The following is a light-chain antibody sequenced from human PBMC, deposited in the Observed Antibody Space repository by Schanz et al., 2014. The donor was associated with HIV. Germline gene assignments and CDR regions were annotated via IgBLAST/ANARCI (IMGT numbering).Light chain of an antibody. J-gene: IGLJ3*02. V-gene: IGLV2-14*01. CDR3: SSSSTNTCV. Sequence: QSALTQPPSASGSPGQSVTISCTGTSSDVGDYNYVSWYQQHPGRAPKLMIYDVSNRPSGVSNRFSGSKSGNTASLTISGLQAEDEAEYYRSSSSTNTCVFGGGTKLTVL. CDR1: SSDVGDYNY. CDR2: DVS.